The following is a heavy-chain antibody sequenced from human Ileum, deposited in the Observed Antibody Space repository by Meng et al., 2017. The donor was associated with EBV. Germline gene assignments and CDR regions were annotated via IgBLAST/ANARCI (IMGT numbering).Heavy chain of an antibody. Sequence: QITWKESCPMLVKPPPPTTLTFIFSGFSSNTTGVGVGWIRQPPGKALEWLALVYWDDDKRYSPSLERRLTITKDTSKNQVVLTMTNMDPLDTATYYCAHEEDWRIDYWGQGALVTVSS. CDR1: GFSSNTTGVG. J-gene: IGHJ4*02. CDR2: VYWDDDK. D-gene: IGHD3/OR15-3a*01. CDR3: AHEEDWRIDY. V-gene: IGHV2-5*02.